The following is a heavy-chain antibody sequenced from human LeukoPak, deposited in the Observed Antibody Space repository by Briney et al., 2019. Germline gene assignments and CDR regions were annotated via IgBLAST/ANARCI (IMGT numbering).Heavy chain of an antibody. V-gene: IGHV3-11*01. CDR2: ISSSGSTI. J-gene: IGHJ3*02. CDR1: GFTFSDYY. CDR3: ARDAVTFGQWLVRRAFDI. D-gene: IGHD6-19*01. Sequence: KPGGSLRLSCAASGFTFSDYYMSWIRQAPGKGLEWVSYISSSGSTIYYADSVKGRFTISRDNAKNSLYLQMNSLRAEDTAVYYCARDAVTFGQWLVRRAFDIWGQGTMVTVSS.